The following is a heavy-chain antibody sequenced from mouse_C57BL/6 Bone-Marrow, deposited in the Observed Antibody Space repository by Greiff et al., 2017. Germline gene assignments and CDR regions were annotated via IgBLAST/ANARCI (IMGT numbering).Heavy chain of an antibody. Sequence: EVKLMESEGGLVQPGSSMKLSCTASGFTFSDYYMAWVRQVPEKGLEWVANINYDGSSTYYLDSLKSRFIISRDNAKNILYLQMSSLKSEDTATYYCVRDITLYGSSYWYFDVWGTGTTVTDSS. CDR1: GFTFSDYY. D-gene: IGHD1-1*01. V-gene: IGHV5-16*01. J-gene: IGHJ1*03. CDR3: VRDITLYGSSYWYFDV. CDR2: INYDGSST.